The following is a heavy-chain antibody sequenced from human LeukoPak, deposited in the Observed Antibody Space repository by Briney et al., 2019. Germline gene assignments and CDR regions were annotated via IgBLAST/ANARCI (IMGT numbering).Heavy chain of an antibody. V-gene: IGHV4-39*07. CDR2: IYYSGST. D-gene: IGHD3-16*01. CDR1: GGSISSSSYY. CDR3: ARRRGSSYAPYYFDY. J-gene: IGHJ4*02. Sequence: SETLSLTCTVSGGSISSSSYYWGWIRQPPGKGLEWIGSIYYSGSTYYNPSLKSRVTISVDTSKNQFSLKLSSVTAADTAVYYCARRRGSSYAPYYFDYWGQGTLVTVSS.